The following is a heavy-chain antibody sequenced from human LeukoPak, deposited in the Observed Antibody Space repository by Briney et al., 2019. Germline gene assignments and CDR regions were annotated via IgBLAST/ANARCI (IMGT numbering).Heavy chain of an antibody. Sequence: SETLSLTCAVYGGSFSGYYWSWIRQPPGKGLEWIGEINHSGSTNYNPSLKSRVTISVDTSKNQFSLKLSSVTAADTAVYYCARVHDSSGYIFDYWGQGTLVTVSS. J-gene: IGHJ4*02. CDR1: GGSFSGYY. V-gene: IGHV4-34*01. CDR3: ARVHDSSGYIFDY. CDR2: INHSGST. D-gene: IGHD3-22*01.